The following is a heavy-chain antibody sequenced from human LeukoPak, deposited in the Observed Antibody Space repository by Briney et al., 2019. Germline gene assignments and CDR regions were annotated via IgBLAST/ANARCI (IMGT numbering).Heavy chain of an antibody. D-gene: IGHD2-2*02. V-gene: IGHV3-9*01. J-gene: IGHJ5*02. Sequence: GGSLRLSCAASGFTFSSYAMSWVRQAPGKGLEWVSGISWNSGSIGYADSVKGRFTISRDNAKNSLYLQMNSLRAEDTALYYCAKGLHALYCSSTSCYTGWFDPWGQGTLVTVSS. CDR2: ISWNSGSI. CDR1: GFTFSSYA. CDR3: AKGLHALYCSSTSCYTGWFDP.